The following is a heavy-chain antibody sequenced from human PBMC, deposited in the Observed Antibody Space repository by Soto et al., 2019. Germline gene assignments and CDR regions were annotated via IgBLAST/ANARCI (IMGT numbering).Heavy chain of an antibody. CDR2: ISASNGNT. J-gene: IGHJ6*02. Sequence: ASVKVSCKASGYTFTSYGFSWVRQAPGQGLEWMGWISASNGNTNYAQKLQGRVTMTTDTSTGTAYMELRSLRSDDTAMYYCARWQTYDFWSGLYGMDVWGQGTTVTVSS. D-gene: IGHD3-3*01. CDR1: GYTFTSYG. V-gene: IGHV1-18*01. CDR3: ARWQTYDFWSGLYGMDV.